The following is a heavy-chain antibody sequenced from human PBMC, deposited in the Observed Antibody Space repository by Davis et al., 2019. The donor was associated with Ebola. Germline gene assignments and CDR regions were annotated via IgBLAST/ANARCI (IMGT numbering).Heavy chain of an antibody. CDR2: MNPNSGNT. V-gene: IGHV1-8*01. J-gene: IGHJ4*02. CDR1: GYTFTSYD. CDR3: AREDPGGGGDY. Sequence: AASVKVSCKASGYTFTSYDINWVRQATGQGLEWMGWMNPNSGNTGYAQKFQGRVTMTTDTSTSTAYMELSSLRSEDTAVYYCAREDPGGGGDYWGQGTLVTVSS. D-gene: IGHD2-15*01.